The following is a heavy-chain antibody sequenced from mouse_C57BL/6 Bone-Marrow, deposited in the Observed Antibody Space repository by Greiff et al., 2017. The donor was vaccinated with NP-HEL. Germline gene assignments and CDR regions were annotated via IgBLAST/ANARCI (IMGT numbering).Heavy chain of an antibody. CDR1: GYTFTSYG. V-gene: IGHV1-58*01. CDR2: ISIGTGYT. J-gene: IGHJ4*01. Sequence: VQLKQSGAELVRPGSSVKMSCKTSGYTFTSYGINWVKQRPGQGLEWIGYISIGTGYTEYNEKFKGKATLTSDTSSSTAYMQLSSLTSEDSAIYFCARGANCPMDYWGQGTSVTVSS. CDR3: ARGANCPMDY. D-gene: IGHD4-1*01.